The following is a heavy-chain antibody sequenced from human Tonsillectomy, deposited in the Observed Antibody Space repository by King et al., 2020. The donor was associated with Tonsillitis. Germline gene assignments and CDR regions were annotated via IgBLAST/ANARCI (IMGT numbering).Heavy chain of an antibody. J-gene: IGHJ4*02. CDR3: ARYGGAKSRVDF. Sequence: QVQLQESGPGLVKPSETLSLTCTVSNGYISNYYWSWIRQPPGKGLEWIAYIYSTGSTNYNPSLKSRVTISVDTSKNQFSLRLTSVTAADTAVYYCARYGGAKSRVDFWGQGTLVTVSS. CDR1: NGYISNYY. D-gene: IGHD3-16*01. V-gene: IGHV4-59*08. CDR2: IYSTGST.